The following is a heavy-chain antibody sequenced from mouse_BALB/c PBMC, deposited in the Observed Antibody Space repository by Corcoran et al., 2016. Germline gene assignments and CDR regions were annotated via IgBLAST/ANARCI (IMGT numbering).Heavy chain of an antibody. J-gene: IGHJ2*01. Sequence: EVQLQQSGPELVKTGASVKISCKASGYSFTGYYMHWVKQSHGKSLEWIGLINPYNGGTSYNQKFKGKATLTVDKSSSTAYMELLSLTSEDSAVYYCARTDGYYFDYWGQGTTLTVSS. V-gene: IGHV1-26*01. CDR3: ARTDGYYFDY. CDR2: INPYNGGT. D-gene: IGHD2-3*01. CDR1: GYSFTGYY.